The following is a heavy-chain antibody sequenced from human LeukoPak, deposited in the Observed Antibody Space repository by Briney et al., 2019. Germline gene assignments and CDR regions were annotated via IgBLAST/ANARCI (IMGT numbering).Heavy chain of an antibody. J-gene: IGHJ4*02. CDR3: VRAPPGTGWLIDH. V-gene: IGHV3-13*04. CDR1: GFAFSNYD. Sequence: GGSLRLSCAASGFAFSNYDMLWVRQATGKGLEWVSAINTAADTYYPDSVKGRFTISRENAKSSLYLQMNSLRVGDTAVCYCVRAPPGTGWLIDHWGQGTLVAVSS. D-gene: IGHD6-19*01. CDR2: INTAADT.